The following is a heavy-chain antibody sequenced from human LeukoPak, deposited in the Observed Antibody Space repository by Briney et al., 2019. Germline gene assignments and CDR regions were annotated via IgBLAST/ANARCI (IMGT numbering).Heavy chain of an antibody. CDR1: GFSFSGYA. D-gene: IGHD2-15*01. CDR3: AKVFGYCSGGSCFTFPFDY. CDR2: ISSSGGST. J-gene: IGHJ4*02. V-gene: IGHV3-23*01. Sequence: HPGGSLRLSCAASGFSFSGYAMSWVRQAPGKGLEWVSTISSSGGSTYYADSVKGRFTFSRDNSKNTLNLQMNSLRAEDTAIYYCAKVFGYCSGGSCFTFPFDYWGQGTLVTVSS.